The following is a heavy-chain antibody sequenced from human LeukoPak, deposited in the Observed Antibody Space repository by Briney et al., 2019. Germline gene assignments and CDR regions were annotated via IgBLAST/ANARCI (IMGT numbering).Heavy chain of an antibody. CDR2: ISGSGVVT. V-gene: IGHV3-23*01. CDR1: GFTFDDYW. J-gene: IGHJ6*03. D-gene: IGHD4-11*01. CDR3: AKDRSNDVSYYYYYMDV. Sequence: GGSLRLSCGASGFTFDDYWMNWVRQAPGKGLEWVSGISGSGVVTYYADSVKGRFTISRDKSKNTLYLQMNSLRAEDTAVYYCAKDRSNDVSYYYYYMDVWGKGTTVTVSS.